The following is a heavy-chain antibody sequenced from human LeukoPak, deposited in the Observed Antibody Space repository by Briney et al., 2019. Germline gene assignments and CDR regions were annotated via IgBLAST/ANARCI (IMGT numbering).Heavy chain of an antibody. J-gene: IGHJ4*01. CDR1: GYTFTSYD. V-gene: IGHV1-8*01. D-gene: IGHD1-1*01. CDR2: MNPNSGNT. Sequence: ASVKVSCKASGYTFTSYDINWVRQATGQGLEWMGWMNPNSGNTGYAQKFQGRVTMTRNTSISTAYMELNSLRAEDTAVYYCASPGVEREGGFDYWGQGTLVTVSS. CDR3: ASPGVEREGGFDY.